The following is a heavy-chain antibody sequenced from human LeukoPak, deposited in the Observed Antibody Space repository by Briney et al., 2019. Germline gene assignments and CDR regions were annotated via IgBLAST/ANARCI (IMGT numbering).Heavy chain of an antibody. CDR3: AKDRRSGSYLFDY. V-gene: IGHV3-23*01. D-gene: IGHD1-26*01. CDR1: GFTFSSYA. CDR2: ISGSGGST. Sequence: PGGSLRLSCAASGFTFSSYAMSWVRQAPGKGLEWVSAISGSGGSTYYADSVTGRFTISRDNSKTTLYLQMNSLRAEDTAVYYCAKDRRSGSYLFDYWGQGTLVTVSS. J-gene: IGHJ4*02.